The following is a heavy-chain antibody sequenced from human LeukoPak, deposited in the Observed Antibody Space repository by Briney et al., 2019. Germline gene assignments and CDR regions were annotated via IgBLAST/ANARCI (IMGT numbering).Heavy chain of an antibody. V-gene: IGHV3-30*02. D-gene: IGHD3-22*01. J-gene: IGHJ5*02. CDR3: AKGLYYKDRSGYPA. CDR2: KRYDGSNK. CDR1: GFTFSSYG. Sequence: PGGPLRLSCAASGFTFSSYGMHWVRQAAGKGLEWVAFKRYDGSNKYYADSVKGRFTISRDNSKNTLYVQMNSLRGEDTAVYYCAKGLYYKDRSGYPAWGQGTLVTVSS.